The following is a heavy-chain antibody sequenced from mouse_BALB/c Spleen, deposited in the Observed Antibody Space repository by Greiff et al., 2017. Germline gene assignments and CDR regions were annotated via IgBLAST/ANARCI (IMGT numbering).Heavy chain of an antibody. D-gene: IGHD4-1*01. CDR1: GYTFTSYY. J-gene: IGHJ4*01. Sequence: QVQLKESGAELVKPGASVKLSCKASGYTFTSYYMYWVKQRPGQGLEWIGEINPSNGGTNFNEKFKSKATLTVDKSSSTAYMQLSSLTSEDSAVYYCTRFSNWDGAMDYWGQGTSVTVSS. V-gene: IGHV1S81*02. CDR2: INPSNGGT. CDR3: TRFSNWDGAMDY.